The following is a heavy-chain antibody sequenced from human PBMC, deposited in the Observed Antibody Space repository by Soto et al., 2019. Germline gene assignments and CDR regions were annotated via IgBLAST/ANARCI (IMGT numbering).Heavy chain of an antibody. CDR2: ISAYNGNT. CDR1: GYTFTNYV. D-gene: IGHD6-13*01. Sequence: GASVKVASTSSGYTFTNYVITGVRKAPGQGLEWMGWISAYNGNTHYTQRLQGRVTMTTDTSTSTAYMELRGLRSDDTAVYYCARDGVWAGIAAAGTGEDYYYYGMDVWGQGTTVTVSS. CDR3: ARDGVWAGIAAAGTGEDYYYYGMDV. V-gene: IGHV1-18*01. J-gene: IGHJ6*02.